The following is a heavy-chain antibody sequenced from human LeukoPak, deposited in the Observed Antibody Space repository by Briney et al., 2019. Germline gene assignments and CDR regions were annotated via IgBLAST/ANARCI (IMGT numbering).Heavy chain of an antibody. CDR2: LVYDARS. D-gene: IGHD6-19*01. V-gene: IGHV3-33*01. Sequence: GTSLRLSCAASGFPFSSYGMHWVRQAPGKGLEWVARLVYDARSDYANSVKGRFSISRDDSKNALFLDMSNLRVEDTALYYCARDLSAAFDFWGQGVLVTVSS. CDR1: GFPFSSYG. J-gene: IGHJ4*02. CDR3: ARDLSAAFDF.